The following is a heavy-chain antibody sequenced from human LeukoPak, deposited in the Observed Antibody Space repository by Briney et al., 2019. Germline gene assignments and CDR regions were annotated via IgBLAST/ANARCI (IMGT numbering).Heavy chain of an antibody. CDR1: GYTLTELS. J-gene: IGHJ4*02. V-gene: IGHV1-24*01. CDR3: ARDAGEWGLNYFDY. Sequence: ASVKVSRKVSGYTLTELSMHWVRQAPGKGLEWMGGFDPEDGETIYAQKFQGRVTMTEDTSTDTVYMELSSLRSEDTAVYYCARDAGEWGLNYFDYWGQGTLVTVSS. D-gene: IGHD7-27*01. CDR2: FDPEDGET.